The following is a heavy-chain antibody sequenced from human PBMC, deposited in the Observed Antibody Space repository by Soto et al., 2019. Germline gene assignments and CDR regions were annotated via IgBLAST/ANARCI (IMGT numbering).Heavy chain of an antibody. Sequence: EVQLVESGGGLVQPGGSLRLSCAASGFTFSSYWVTWVRQAPGKGLAWVASINKDGSEKQYVDSVQGRFSISRDNVTNSMYMELDGLRAEDTAVYYCARAAVLCDVGSCSAFGYWGQGTLVTVSS. CDR1: GFTFSSYW. CDR2: INKDGSEK. V-gene: IGHV3-7*01. D-gene: IGHD3-22*01. CDR3: ARAAVLCDVGSCSAFGY. J-gene: IGHJ4*02.